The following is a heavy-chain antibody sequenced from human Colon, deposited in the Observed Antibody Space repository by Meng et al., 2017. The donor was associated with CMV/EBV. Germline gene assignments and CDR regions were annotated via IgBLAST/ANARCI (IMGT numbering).Heavy chain of an antibody. Sequence: GESLKISCEVSSFNIDDYTMHWVRQRPGKGLEWVSTISGSGGSTYYADSLKGRFTISRDNSKNTLYLQMNRLTAEDPALYYCDGSDFWGQGTLVTVSS. CDR2: ISGSGGST. CDR1: SFNIDDYT. V-gene: IGHV3-23*01. CDR3: DGSDF. J-gene: IGHJ4*02. D-gene: IGHD6-25*01.